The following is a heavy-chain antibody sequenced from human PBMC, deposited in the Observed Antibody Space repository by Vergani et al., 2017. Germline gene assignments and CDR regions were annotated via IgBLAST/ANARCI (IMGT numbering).Heavy chain of an antibody. D-gene: IGHD6-6*01. J-gene: IGHJ6*02. V-gene: IGHV1-69*04. Sequence: QVQLVQSGAEVKKPGASVKVSCKASGGTFSSYAISWVRQAPGQGLEWMGRIIPILGIANYAQKFQGRVTITADKSTSTAYMELSSLRSEDTAVYYCSREVGQITDKRIEYSSLPLYYDGMDVWGQGTTVTVSS. CDR1: GGTFSSYA. CDR2: IIPILGIA. CDR3: SREVGQITDKRIEYSSLPLYYDGMDV.